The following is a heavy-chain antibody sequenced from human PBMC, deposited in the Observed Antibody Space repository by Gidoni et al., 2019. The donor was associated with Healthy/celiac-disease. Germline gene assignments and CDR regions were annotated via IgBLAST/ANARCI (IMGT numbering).Heavy chain of an antibody. J-gene: IGHJ4*02. CDR1: GGTFSSYA. Sequence: QVQLVQSGAEVNKPGSSVKVSCTASGGTFSSYAISWVRQAPGQAREWMGGSIPIFGTANYAQKFQGRVTITADESTSTAYMVLSSLRSEDTAVYYCARDKPLKSLIAVAGTGFDYWGQGTLVTVSS. V-gene: IGHV1-69*01. CDR3: ARDKPLKSLIAVAGTGFDY. CDR2: SIPIFGTA. D-gene: IGHD6-19*01.